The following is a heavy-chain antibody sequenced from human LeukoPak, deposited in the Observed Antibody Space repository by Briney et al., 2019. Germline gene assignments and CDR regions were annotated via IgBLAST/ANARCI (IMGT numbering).Heavy chain of an antibody. Sequence: GESLKISCKGSGYSFTNYWIGWVRQMPGKGLEWMGIIYPGDSNARYSPSFQGQVTISADKSISTAYLQWNSLKASDTAMYYCARVIPLSTAGDWGQGTLVTVSS. V-gene: IGHV5-51*01. CDR3: ARVIPLSTAGD. D-gene: IGHD2-2*01. CDR2: IYPGDSNA. J-gene: IGHJ4*02. CDR1: GYSFTNYW.